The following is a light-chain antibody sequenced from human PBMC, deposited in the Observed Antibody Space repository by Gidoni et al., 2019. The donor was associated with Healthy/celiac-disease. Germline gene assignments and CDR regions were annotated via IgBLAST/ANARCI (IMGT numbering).Light chain of an antibody. CDR2: WAS. CDR3: QQYYSTPWT. V-gene: IGKV4-1*01. J-gene: IGKJ1*01. Sequence: DIVMTQSPDSLAVSLGERATINQNYLAWYQQKPGQPPKLLIYWASTRESGVPDRFSGSGSGTDFTLAISSLQAEDVAVYYCQQYYSTPWTFGQGTKVEIK. CDR1: QNY.